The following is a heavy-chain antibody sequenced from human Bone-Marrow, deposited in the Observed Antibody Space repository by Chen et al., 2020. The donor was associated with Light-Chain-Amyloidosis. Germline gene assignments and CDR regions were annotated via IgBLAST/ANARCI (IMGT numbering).Heavy chain of an antibody. Sequence: EVQLVESGGGLVQPGGSLRLSCAASGFTFSSXXXXWVRQAPGKGLEWVSYISSSSSTIYYADSVKGRFTISRDNAKNSLYLQMNSLRAEDTAVYYCAGSWRELLVSPYYYMDVWGKGTTVTVSS. V-gene: IGHV3-48*01. D-gene: IGHD1-26*01. CDR1: GFTFSSXX. J-gene: IGHJ6*03. CDR2: ISSSSSTI. CDR3: AGSWRELLVSPYYYMDV.